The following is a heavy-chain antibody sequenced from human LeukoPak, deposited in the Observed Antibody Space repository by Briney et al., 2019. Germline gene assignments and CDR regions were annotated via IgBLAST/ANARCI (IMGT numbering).Heavy chain of an antibody. CDR2: IYHSGST. D-gene: IGHD3-10*01. V-gene: IGHV4-4*02. CDR3: ARERYGSGRDAFDI. J-gene: IGHJ3*02. CDR1: GGSISSSNW. Sequence: SEALSLTCAVSGGSISSSNWWSWVRQPPGKGLEWIGEIYHSGSTNYNPSLKSRVTISVDKSKNRFSLKLSSVTAADTAVYYCARERYGSGRDAFDIWGQGTMVTVSS.